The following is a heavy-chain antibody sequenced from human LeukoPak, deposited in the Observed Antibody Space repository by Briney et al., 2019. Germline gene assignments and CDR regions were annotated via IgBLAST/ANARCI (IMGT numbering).Heavy chain of an antibody. V-gene: IGHV5-51*01. CDR2: IYPGDSDT. CDR3: ARRDSSSWYNFDY. CDR1: GYSFTSYL. D-gene: IGHD6-13*01. Sequence: GESLKISCKGSGYSFTSYLIGWVRQMPVKGLEWMGIIYPGDSDTRYGPSFQGQVTISADKSISTAYLQWSSLKASDTAMYYCARRDSSSWYNFDYWGQGTLVTVSS. J-gene: IGHJ4*02.